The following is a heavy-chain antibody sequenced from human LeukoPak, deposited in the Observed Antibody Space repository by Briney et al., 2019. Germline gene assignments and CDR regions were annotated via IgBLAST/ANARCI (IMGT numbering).Heavy chain of an antibody. Sequence: GGSLRLSCAASGFTFSSYNMNWVRQAPGKGLEWVSSISSSSSYIYYADSVKGRFTISRDNAKNSLYLQMNSLRAEDTAVYYCAREANAVAHYWGQGTLVTVSP. CDR3: AREANAVAHY. J-gene: IGHJ4*02. D-gene: IGHD6-19*01. CDR2: ISSSSSYI. CDR1: GFTFSSYN. V-gene: IGHV3-21*01.